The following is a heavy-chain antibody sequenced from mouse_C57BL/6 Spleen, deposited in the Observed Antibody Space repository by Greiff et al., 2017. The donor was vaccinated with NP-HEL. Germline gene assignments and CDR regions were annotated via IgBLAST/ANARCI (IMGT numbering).Heavy chain of an antibody. CDR3: ARDGNYLYYFDY. CDR2: IYPGDGDT. Sequence: VQLQESGAELVKPGASVKISCKASGYAFSSYWMNWVKQRPGKGLEWIGQIYPGDGDTNYNGKFKGKATLTADISSSTAYMQLSSLTSEDSAVYFCARDGNYLYYFDYWGQGTTLTVSS. V-gene: IGHV1-80*01. D-gene: IGHD2-1*01. CDR1: GYAFSSYW. J-gene: IGHJ2*01.